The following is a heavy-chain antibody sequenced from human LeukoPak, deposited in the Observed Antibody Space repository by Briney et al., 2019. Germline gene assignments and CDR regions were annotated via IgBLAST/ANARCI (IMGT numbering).Heavy chain of an antibody. CDR1: GYTFTSYD. Sequence: ASVKVSCKASGYTFTSYDINWVRQATGQGLEWMGWMNPNSGNTGYAQKFQSRVTITRNTSISTAYMELSSLRSEDTAVYYCARGLSIAAAGNYFDYWGQGTLVTVSS. V-gene: IGHV1-8*03. D-gene: IGHD6-13*01. CDR2: MNPNSGNT. CDR3: ARGLSIAAAGNYFDY. J-gene: IGHJ4*02.